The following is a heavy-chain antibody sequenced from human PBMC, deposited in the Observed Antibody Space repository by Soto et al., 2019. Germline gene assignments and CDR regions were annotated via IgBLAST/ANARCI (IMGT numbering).Heavy chain of an antibody. Sequence: GGSLRLSCAASGFTFSSYAMHWVRQAPGKGLEWVAVISYDGSNKYYADSVKGRFTISRDNSKNTLYLQMNSLRAEDTAVYYCARGFCSGGSCCVDTAMVSFDYWGQGTLVTVSS. V-gene: IGHV3-30-3*01. CDR3: ARGFCSGGSCCVDTAMVSFDY. CDR1: GFTFSSYA. D-gene: IGHD2-15*01. J-gene: IGHJ4*02. CDR2: ISYDGSNK.